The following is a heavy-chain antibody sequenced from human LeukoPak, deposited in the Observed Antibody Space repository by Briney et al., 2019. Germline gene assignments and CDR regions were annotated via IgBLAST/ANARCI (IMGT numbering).Heavy chain of an antibody. CDR1: GFTFSSYS. CDR2: ISSSSAHI. D-gene: IGHD6-19*01. J-gene: IGHJ4*02. Sequence: GGSLRLSCAASGFTFSSYSMNWVRQTPGKGLEWVSSISSSSAHIFYADSAKGRFTISRGNAKNSLFLQMNSLRAEDTAVYYCARFEPIAVGGKDYWGQGTLVTVSS. V-gene: IGHV3-21*01. CDR3: ARFEPIAVGGKDY.